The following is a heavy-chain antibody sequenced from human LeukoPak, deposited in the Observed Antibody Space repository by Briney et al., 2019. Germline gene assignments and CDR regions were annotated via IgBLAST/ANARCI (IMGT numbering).Heavy chain of an antibody. CDR3: ARWLLRRDGYNYAYDY. CDR1: GYTFTSYD. D-gene: IGHD5-12*01. J-gene: IGHJ4*02. Sequence: ASVKVSCKASGYTFTSYDINWVRQATGQGLEWMGWMNPNRGNTGYPPKFQGRVTMTRNTSIRTAYMELSRLRSEDTAVYYCARWLLRRDGYNYAYDYWGQGTLVTVSS. V-gene: IGHV1-8*01. CDR2: MNPNRGNT.